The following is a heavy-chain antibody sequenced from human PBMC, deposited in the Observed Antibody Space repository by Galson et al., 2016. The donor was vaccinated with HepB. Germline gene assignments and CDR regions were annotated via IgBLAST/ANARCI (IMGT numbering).Heavy chain of an antibody. CDR2: IYMGGST. CDR1: GFSVSSNH. D-gene: IGHD3-9*01. CDR3: AREGSCNDDICFDAFDV. Sequence: SLRLSCAVSGFSVSSNHMTWVRQAPGKGLEWVSVIYMGGSTYYADPVKGRFTISRHISKNTVFLQMDSLRPEDTAVYYCAREGSCNDDICFDAFDVWGQGTMVTVSS. J-gene: IGHJ3*01. V-gene: IGHV3-53*04.